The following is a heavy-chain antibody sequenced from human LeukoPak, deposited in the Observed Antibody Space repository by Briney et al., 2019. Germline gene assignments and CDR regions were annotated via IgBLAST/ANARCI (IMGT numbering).Heavy chain of an antibody. D-gene: IGHD5-12*01. CDR1: GYTFTSYD. J-gene: IGHJ4*02. CDR2: MNPNSGST. CDR3: ARGRSTGYPYYFEY. V-gene: IGHV1-8*03. Sequence: ASVKVSCKASGYTFTSYDINWVRQATGQGLEWKGWMNPNSGSTGYAQKFQGRVTITRNTSISTAYMELSGLRSEDTAVYYCARGRSTGYPYYFEYWGQGTLVTVSS.